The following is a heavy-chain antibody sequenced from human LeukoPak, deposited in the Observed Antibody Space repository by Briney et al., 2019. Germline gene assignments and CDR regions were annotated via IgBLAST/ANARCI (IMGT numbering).Heavy chain of an antibody. CDR1: GYTFTSYD. D-gene: IGHD3-9*01. CDR2: INPNSGGT. CDR3: ARDAGRDYDILTGYYQKYYFDY. J-gene: IGHJ4*02. V-gene: IGHV1-2*02. Sequence: ASVKVSCKASGYTFTSYDINWVRQAPGQGLEWMGWINPNSGGTNYAQKFQGRVTMTRDTSISTAYMELSRLRSDDTAVYYCARDAGRDYDILTGYYQKYYFDYWGQGTLVTVSS.